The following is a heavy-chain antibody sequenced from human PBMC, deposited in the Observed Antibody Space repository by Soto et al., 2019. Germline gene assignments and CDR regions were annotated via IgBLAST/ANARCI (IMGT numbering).Heavy chain of an antibody. V-gene: IGHV1-18*01. CDR2: ISAYNGNT. D-gene: IGHD3-10*01. J-gene: IGHJ4*02. Sequence: ASVKVSCKASGYMFVTYGINWVRQAPGQGLEWMGWISAYNGNTKYAQNLQGRVTMTTDASTSTAYMEMRSLRSDDTAVYYCARDLDGSGSYYTDYWGPGTLVTVS. CDR1: GYMFVTYG. CDR3: ARDLDGSGSYYTDY.